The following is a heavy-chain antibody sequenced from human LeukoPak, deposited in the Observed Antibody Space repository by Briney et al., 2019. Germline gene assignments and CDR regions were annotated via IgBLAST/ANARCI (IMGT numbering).Heavy chain of an antibody. D-gene: IGHD7-27*01. J-gene: IGHJ5*02. CDR2: IYYSGST. V-gene: IGHV4-59*12. CDR1: GGSISSYY. CDR3: ARFDPVLTGEDWFDP. Sequence: SETLSLTFTVSGGSISSYYWSWIRQPPGKGLEWIGYIYYSGSTNYNPSLKSRVTISVDTSKNQFSLKLSSVTAADTAVYYCARFDPVLTGEDWFDPWGQGTLVTVSS.